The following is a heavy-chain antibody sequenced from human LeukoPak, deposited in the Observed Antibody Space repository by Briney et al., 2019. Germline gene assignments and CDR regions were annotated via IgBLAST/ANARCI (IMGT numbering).Heavy chain of an antibody. V-gene: IGHV4-61*02. CDR2: IYTSGST. CDR1: GGSISSGSYY. D-gene: IGHD3-3*01. J-gene: IGHJ3*02. CDR3: ARDRAGFLEWLSNDAFDI. Sequence: SETLSLTCTVSGGSISSGSYYWSWIRQPAGKGLEWIGRIYTSGSTNYNPSLKSRVTISVDTSKNQFSLKLSSVTAADTAVYYCARDRAGFLEWLSNDAFDIWGQGTMVTVSS.